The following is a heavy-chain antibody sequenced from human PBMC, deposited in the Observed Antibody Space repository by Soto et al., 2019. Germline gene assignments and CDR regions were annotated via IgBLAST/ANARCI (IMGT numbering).Heavy chain of an antibody. D-gene: IGHD6-13*01. CDR1: GYTFTSYG. V-gene: IGHV1-18*01. CDR3: ARDLTAPGSGWFDP. CDR2: ISAYNGNT. Sequence: GASVKVSCKASGYTFTSYGITWVRQAPGQGLEWMGWISAYNGNTNYAQKLQGRVTMTTDTSTNTAYMELRSLRSDDTAVYYCARDLTAPGSGWFDPWGQGTLVTVSS. J-gene: IGHJ5*02.